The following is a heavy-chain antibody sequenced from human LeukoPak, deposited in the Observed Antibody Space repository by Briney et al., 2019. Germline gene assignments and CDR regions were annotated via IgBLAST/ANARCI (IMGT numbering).Heavy chain of an antibody. D-gene: IGHD6-13*01. J-gene: IGHJ4*02. CDR2: ISSSSYI. Sequence: GSLRLSCAASGFTFSSYSMNWVRQAPGKGLEWVSSISSSSYIYYADSVKGRFTISRDNAKNSLYLQMNSLRAEDTAVYYCARTEGGSSWYYFDYWGQGTLVTVSS. CDR3: ARTEGGSSWYYFDY. CDR1: GFTFSSYS. V-gene: IGHV3-21*01.